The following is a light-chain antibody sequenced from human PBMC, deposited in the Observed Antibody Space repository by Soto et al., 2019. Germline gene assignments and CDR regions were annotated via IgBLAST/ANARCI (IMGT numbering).Light chain of an antibody. CDR1: QSVLYTSNNKNY. CDR3: QQYYSTPKT. Sequence: DIVMTQSPDSLAVSLGERATINCKSSQSVLYTSNNKNYLAWYQQKPGQPPQLLIYWASTRESGVPDRFSGSGSGTDFTLTISSLQAEDVAVYYCQQYYSTPKTFGPGTKVEIK. CDR2: WAS. V-gene: IGKV4-1*01. J-gene: IGKJ1*01.